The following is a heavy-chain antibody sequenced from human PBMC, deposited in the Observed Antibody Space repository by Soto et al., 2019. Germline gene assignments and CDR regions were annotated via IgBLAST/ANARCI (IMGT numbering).Heavy chain of an antibody. V-gene: IGHV3-30-3*01. Sequence: WGSLRLSCSASGFTFSSYAMHWCRQAPGKGLEWVAVISYDGSNKYYADSVKGRFTISRDNSKNTLYLQMNSLRAEDTAVYYCARDERGYSYLDYWGQGTLVTVSS. CDR3: ARDERGYSYLDY. CDR1: GFTFSSYA. D-gene: IGHD5-18*01. CDR2: ISYDGSNK. J-gene: IGHJ4*02.